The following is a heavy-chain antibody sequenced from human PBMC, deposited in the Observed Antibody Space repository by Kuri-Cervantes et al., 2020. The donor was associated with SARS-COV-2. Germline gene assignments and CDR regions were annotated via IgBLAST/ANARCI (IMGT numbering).Heavy chain of an antibody. Sequence: GGSLRLSCKASGYTFTSYDINWVRQATGQGLEWMGWMNPNSGNTGYAQKFQGRVTMTRNTSISTAYMELSSLRSEDTAVYYCARRFYGSSWHNYYYYGMDVWGQGTTVTVSS. J-gene: IGHJ6*01. CDR2: MNPNSGNT. V-gene: IGHV1-8*01. CDR1: GYTFTSYD. CDR3: ARRFYGSSWHNYYYYGMDV. D-gene: IGHD6-13*01.